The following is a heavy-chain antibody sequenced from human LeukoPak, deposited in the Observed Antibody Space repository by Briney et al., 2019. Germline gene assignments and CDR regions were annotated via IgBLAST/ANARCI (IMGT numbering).Heavy chain of an antibody. Sequence: GGSLRLSCAASGFTFDDYATHWVRQAPGKGLEWVAGITRNSGTIAYADSVKGRFTISRDNAKNSLYLEMNSLRAEDTALYYCTKDAVGSISGYLPDWGQGTLVTVSA. CDR1: GFTFDDYA. CDR2: ITRNSGTI. V-gene: IGHV3-9*01. J-gene: IGHJ4*02. CDR3: TKDAVGSISGYLPD. D-gene: IGHD5-12*01.